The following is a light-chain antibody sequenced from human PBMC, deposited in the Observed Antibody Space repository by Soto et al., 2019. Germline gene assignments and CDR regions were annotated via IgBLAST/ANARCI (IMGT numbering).Light chain of an antibody. V-gene: IGLV2-11*01. J-gene: IGLJ3*02. Sequence: QSALTQPRSVSGSPGQSVTISCSGTSSDVGGYNYVSWYQQHPGKAPKLMIYDVSKRPSGVPDRFSGSKSGNTASLTTSGLQAGDEADYYCCSYAGSYTLVFGGGTKLTVL. CDR2: DVS. CDR3: CSYAGSYTLV. CDR1: SSDVGGYNY.